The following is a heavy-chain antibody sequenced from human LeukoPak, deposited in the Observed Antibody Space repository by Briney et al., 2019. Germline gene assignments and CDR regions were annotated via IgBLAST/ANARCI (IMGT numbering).Heavy chain of an antibody. Sequence: GSLRLSCAASGFTFSSYWMTWVRQPPGKGLEWIGEINHSGSTNYNPSLKSRVTISVDTSKNQFSLKLSSVTAADTAVYYCARGDKIRWQWLVLGDAFDIWGQGTMVTVSS. CDR1: GFTFSSYW. V-gene: IGHV4-34*01. CDR3: ARGDKIRWQWLVLGDAFDI. J-gene: IGHJ3*02. D-gene: IGHD6-19*01. CDR2: INHSGST.